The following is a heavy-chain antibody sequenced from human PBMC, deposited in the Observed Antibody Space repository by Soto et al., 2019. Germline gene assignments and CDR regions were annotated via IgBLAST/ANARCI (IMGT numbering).Heavy chain of an antibody. V-gene: IGHV1-18*01. D-gene: IGHD2-2*02. CDR3: ARDPSYCSSTICYNDDGEYYYSTGTAF. CDR2: ISAYNGNT. Sequence: GRWWAHQDKEKGLEWMGWISAYNGNTNYAQKLQGRVTMTPHTSTSTAYMELRSLRSDDTAVYYCARDPSYCSSTICYNDDGEYYYSTGTAFLVQGTTVTV. J-gene: IGHJ6*02. CDR1: G.